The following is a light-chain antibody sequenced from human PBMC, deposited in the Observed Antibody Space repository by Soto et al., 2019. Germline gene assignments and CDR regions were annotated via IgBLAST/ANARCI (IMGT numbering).Light chain of an antibody. V-gene: IGKV3-11*01. Sequence: EIVLTQSPATLSLSPGERATLSCRASQSVNSYLVWYQQRPGQAPRLLIYDASSRATGIPARFSGSGSGTDFTLTISSLEPEDFAVYYCQQRTNWPLTFGGGTKVEIK. CDR1: QSVNSY. CDR2: DAS. CDR3: QQRTNWPLT. J-gene: IGKJ4*01.